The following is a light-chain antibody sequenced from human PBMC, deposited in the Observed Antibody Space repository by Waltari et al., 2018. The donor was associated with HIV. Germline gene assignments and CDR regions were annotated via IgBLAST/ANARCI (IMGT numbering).Light chain of an antibody. CDR1: SSAVVGYNL. V-gene: IGLV2-23*02. CDR3: CAYAGSTTYVI. CDR2: EVS. J-gene: IGLJ2*01. Sequence: SALTQPAPVSGSPGQSITISCTGTSSAVVGYNLVSWYQQPPGKAPKLMIYEVSKRPSGVSNRFSGSKSGNTASLTISGLQAEDEADYYCCAYAGSTTYVIFGGGTKLTVL.